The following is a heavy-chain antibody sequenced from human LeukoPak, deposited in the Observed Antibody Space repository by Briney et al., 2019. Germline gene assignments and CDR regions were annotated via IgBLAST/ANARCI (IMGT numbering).Heavy chain of an antibody. D-gene: IGHD6-13*01. V-gene: IGHV3-66*01. J-gene: IGHJ4*02. CDR2: IYSGGST. Sequence: SGGSLRLSCAASGFTVSSNYMSWVRQAPGKGLEWVSVIYSGGSTYYADSVKGRFTISRDNSKNTLYLQMNSLRAEDTAVYYCARGYSSSWADYWGQGTLVTVSS. CDR1: GFTVSSNY. CDR3: ARGYSSSWADY.